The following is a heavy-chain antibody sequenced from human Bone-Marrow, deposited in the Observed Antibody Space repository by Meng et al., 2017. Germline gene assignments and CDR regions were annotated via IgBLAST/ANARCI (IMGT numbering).Heavy chain of an antibody. Sequence: VPGECLGQLGASGSLSVASAGFTCSTAWRSWVSQAPRTALQGLGRIKSITDGGTTDYAASLKGRVTITRDESKNTLSLQMNSLKAEDTAVYYCTTSRFTHGECDYWGQGTLVTVSS. J-gene: IGHJ4*02. V-gene: IGHV3-15*05. CDR3: TTSRFTHGECDY. D-gene: IGHD2/OR15-2a*01. CDR1: GFTCSTAW. CDR2: IKSITDGGTT.